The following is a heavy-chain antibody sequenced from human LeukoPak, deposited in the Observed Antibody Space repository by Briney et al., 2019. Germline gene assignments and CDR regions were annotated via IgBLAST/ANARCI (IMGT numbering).Heavy chain of an antibody. J-gene: IGHJ3*02. CDR3: ASAITGTYDAFDI. Sequence: PSETLSLTCTVSGGSISSYYWSWIRQPPGKGLEWIAYIYYSGSTNYNPSLKGRVTISVDTSKNQFSLKLSSVTAADTAVYYCASAITGTYDAFDIWGQGAMVTVSS. D-gene: IGHD1-20*01. V-gene: IGHV4-59*08. CDR2: IYYSGST. CDR1: GGSISSYY.